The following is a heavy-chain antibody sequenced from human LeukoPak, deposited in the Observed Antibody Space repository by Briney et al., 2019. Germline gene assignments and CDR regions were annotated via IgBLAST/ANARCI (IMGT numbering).Heavy chain of an antibody. CDR1: GFSFSSYE. Sequence: GGSLRLSCAASGFSFSSYEMNWVRQSPGKGLVWVSRINSDGSRTSYADSVKGRFTISRDNAKNTLSLQMSSLRAEDTAVYHCARGGDYPFDYWGQGTLVTVSS. J-gene: IGHJ4*02. V-gene: IGHV3-74*01. D-gene: IGHD4-17*01. CDR3: ARGGDYPFDY. CDR2: INSDGSRT.